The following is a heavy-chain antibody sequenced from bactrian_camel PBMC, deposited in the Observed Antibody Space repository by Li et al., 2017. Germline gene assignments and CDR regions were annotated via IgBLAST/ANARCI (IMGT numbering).Heavy chain of an antibody. CDR2: IYTGDGLQGSP. Sequence: QLVESGGDSVEAGGSLRLSCRASGDTSTIRYVGWFQHNGGPEREGVASIYTGDGLQGSPEYADSVKGRFTISMDANTLYLQMNSLTPEDSAIYYCVAAPRYSTSCVEPLRTVWNYWGQGTQVTVSS. J-gene: IGHJ4*01. CDR1: GDTSTIRY. V-gene: IGHV3S28*01. CDR3: VAAPRYSTSCVEPLRTVWNY. D-gene: IGHD7*01.